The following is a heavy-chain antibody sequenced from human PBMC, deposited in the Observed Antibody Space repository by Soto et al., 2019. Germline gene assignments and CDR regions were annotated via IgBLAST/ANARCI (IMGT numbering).Heavy chain of an antibody. D-gene: IGHD3-9*01. CDR3: ARPSNYDIFTGYHYDAFDI. CDR2: IYYSGST. CDR1: GGSISSSSYY. Sequence: QLQLQESGPGLVKPSETLSLTCTFSGGSISSSSYYWGWIRQPPGKGLEWIGSIYYSGSTYYNPALKSRVTISVDTTRNQYSLKLSSVAAADTAVYYCARPSNYDIFTGYHYDAFDIWGQGTMVTVSS. V-gene: IGHV4-39*01. J-gene: IGHJ3*02.